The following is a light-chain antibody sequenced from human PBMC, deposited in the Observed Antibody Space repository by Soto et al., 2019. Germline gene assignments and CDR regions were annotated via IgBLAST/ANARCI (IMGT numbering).Light chain of an antibody. J-gene: IGKJ1*01. CDR3: QQYGSSPPT. V-gene: IGKV3-20*01. Sequence: EIVLTQSPGTLSLSPGERATLSCRASQSVSSSYLAWYQQKPGQAPRLLIYGASSRATGIPDRFSGSGSGTDFTHTSSRLEPEDFAVYDSQQYGSSPPTFGQGTKVEIK. CDR1: QSVSSSY. CDR2: GAS.